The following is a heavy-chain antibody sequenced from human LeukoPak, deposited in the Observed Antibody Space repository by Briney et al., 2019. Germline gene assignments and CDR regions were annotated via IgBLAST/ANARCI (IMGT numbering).Heavy chain of an antibody. J-gene: IGHJ4*02. CDR3: AKDLVATMLGY. CDR2: ISGSGSST. D-gene: IGHD5-12*01. Sequence: GGSLRLSCAASGFTFSIYWMTWVRQAPGKGLEWVSAISGSGSSTYYADSVKGRFSISRDNSKNTLYLQMNSLRAEDTAVYYCAKDLVATMLGYWGQGTLVTVSS. CDR1: GFTFSIYW. V-gene: IGHV3-23*01.